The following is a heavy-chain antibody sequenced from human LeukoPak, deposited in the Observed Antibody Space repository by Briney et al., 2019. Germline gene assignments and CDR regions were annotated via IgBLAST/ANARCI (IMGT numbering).Heavy chain of an antibody. Sequence: GGSLRLSCAASGFTFRNYGMHWVRQAPGKGLEWVAIIWYDGSYKYYADSVKGRFTISRDNSKNTLYLQMDSLRAEDTAVYYCAKDRGYSYGYFDYWGQGTLVTVSS. V-gene: IGHV3-30*02. CDR1: GFTFRNYG. D-gene: IGHD5-18*01. CDR2: IWYDGSYK. CDR3: AKDRGYSYGYFDY. J-gene: IGHJ4*02.